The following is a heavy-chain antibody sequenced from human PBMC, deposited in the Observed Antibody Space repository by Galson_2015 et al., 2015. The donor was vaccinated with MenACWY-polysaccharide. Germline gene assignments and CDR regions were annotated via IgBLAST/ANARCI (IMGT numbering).Heavy chain of an antibody. CDR3: AKVDYDFWSGYSF. V-gene: IGHV3-30*18. D-gene: IGHD3-3*01. J-gene: IGHJ4*02. CDR2: ISNDGSNK. CDR1: GFTFSSYG. Sequence: SLRLSCAASGFTFSSYGMHWVRQAPGKGLEWVAVISNDGSNKYYVDSVKGRFTISRDNSKNTLYLQMNSLRAEDTAVYYCAKVDYDFWSGYSFWGQGTLVTVSS.